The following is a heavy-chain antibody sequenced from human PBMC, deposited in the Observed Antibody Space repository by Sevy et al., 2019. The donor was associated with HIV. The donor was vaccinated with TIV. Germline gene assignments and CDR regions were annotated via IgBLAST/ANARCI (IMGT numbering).Heavy chain of an antibody. V-gene: IGHV3-21*01. CDR2: ISSSSSYI. D-gene: IGHD3-9*01. CDR3: ARDPYDILTGYSDYYYYGMDV. CDR1: GFTFSSYS. Sequence: GGSLKLSCAASGFTFSSYSMNWVRQAPGKGLEWVSSISSSSSYIYYADSVKGRFTISRDKAKNSRYLQMNSLRAEDTPVYYCARDPYDILTGYSDYYYYGMDVWGQGTTVTVSS. J-gene: IGHJ6*02.